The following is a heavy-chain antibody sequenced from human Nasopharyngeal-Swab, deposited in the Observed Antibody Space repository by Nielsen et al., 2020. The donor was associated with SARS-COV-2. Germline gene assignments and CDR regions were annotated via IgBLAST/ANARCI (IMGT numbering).Heavy chain of an antibody. CDR2: ITPSGGAT. CDR3: ASEPGGMAAPGKHFDP. CDR1: GYTFTC. V-gene: IGHV1-46*01. J-gene: IGHJ5*02. Sequence: ASVKVSCKASGYTFTCWVRQAPGQGLEWMGVITPSGGATNYARKFRGRVTMTRDPSTSTVYLDLSSLKSEDTAVYFCASEPGGMAAPGKHFDPWGQGTLVTVSS. D-gene: IGHD6-13*01.